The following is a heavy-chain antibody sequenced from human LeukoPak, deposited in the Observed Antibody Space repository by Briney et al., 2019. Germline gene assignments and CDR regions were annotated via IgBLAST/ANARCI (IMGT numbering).Heavy chain of an antibody. CDR1: GGSFSGYY. CDR3: ARPRSSLRYFDWLDDAFDI. V-gene: IGHV4-34*01. D-gene: IGHD3-9*01. CDR2: IHYSGSA. Sequence: SETLSLTCAVYGGSFSGYYWTWIRQPPGKGLEWIGEIHYSGSATYNPSLKSRVTISVDTSKNQFSLKMNSVTAADTAAYYCARPRSSLRYFDWLDDAFDIWGQGTMVTVSS. J-gene: IGHJ3*02.